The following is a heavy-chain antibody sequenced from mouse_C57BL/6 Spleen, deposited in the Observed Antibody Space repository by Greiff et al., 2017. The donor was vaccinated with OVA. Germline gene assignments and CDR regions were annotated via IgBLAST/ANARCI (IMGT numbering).Heavy chain of an antibody. CDR2: ISGGGGNT. V-gene: IGHV5-9*01. CDR1: GFTFSSYT. J-gene: IGHJ4*01. Sequence: EVKVVESGGGLVKPGGSLKLSCAASGFTFSSYTMSWVRQTPEKRLEWVATISGGGGNTYYPDSVKGRFTISRYNAKNTLYLQMSSLRSEDTALYYCARRLLDAMDYWGQGTSVTVSS. D-gene: IGHD2-10*01. CDR3: ARRLLDAMDY.